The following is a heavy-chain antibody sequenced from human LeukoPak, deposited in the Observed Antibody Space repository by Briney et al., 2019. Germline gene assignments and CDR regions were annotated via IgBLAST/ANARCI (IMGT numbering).Heavy chain of an antibody. J-gene: IGHJ2*01. Sequence: GASVKVSCKASGYTFTSYDINWVRQATGQGLEWVGWMNPNSGNTGYAQKFQGRVTITRDTSITTAYMELSSLRSEDTAVYYCARGIPGFIAAAGIGQWLYFDISGRGDPVSVSS. CDR3: ARGIPGFIAAAGIGQWLYFDI. CDR2: MNPNSGNT. D-gene: IGHD6-13*01. V-gene: IGHV1-8*03. CDR1: GYTFTSYD.